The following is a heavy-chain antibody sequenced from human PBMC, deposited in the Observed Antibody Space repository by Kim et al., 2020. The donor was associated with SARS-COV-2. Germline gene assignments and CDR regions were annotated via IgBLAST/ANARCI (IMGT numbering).Heavy chain of an antibody. Sequence: GGSLRLSCAASGFTFSDYYMSWIRQAPGKGLEWVSYISSSSSYTNYADSVKGRFTISRDNAKNSLYLQMNSLRAEDTAVYYCARWFYDYVWGSYRDGYFDYWGQGTLVTVSS. V-gene: IGHV3-11*06. CDR1: GFTFSDYY. CDR2: ISSSSSYT. J-gene: IGHJ4*02. CDR3: ARWFYDYVWGSYRDGYFDY. D-gene: IGHD3-16*02.